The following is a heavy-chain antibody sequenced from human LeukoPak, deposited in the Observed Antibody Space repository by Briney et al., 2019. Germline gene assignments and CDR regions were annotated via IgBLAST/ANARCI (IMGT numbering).Heavy chain of an antibody. CDR3: ARVRFLEWPAPMDV. CDR2: IYNSGST. V-gene: IGHV4-38-2*01. J-gene: IGHJ6*03. D-gene: IGHD3-3*01. Sequence: PGGTLRLSCEAPGFTFSRYGMSWIRQPPGKGLEWIGSIYNSGSTYYNPSLKSRATISLDTPANQFSLKLSSVTAADTAVYYCARVRFLEWPAPMDVWGKGTTVTVSS. CDR1: GFTFSRYG.